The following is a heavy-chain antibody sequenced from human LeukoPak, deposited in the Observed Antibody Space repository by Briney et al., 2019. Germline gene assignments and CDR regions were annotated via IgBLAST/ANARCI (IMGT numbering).Heavy chain of an antibody. CDR2: IYHSGST. J-gene: IGHJ4*02. Sequence: SGTLSLTCAVSGGSISSSNWWSWVRQPPGKGLEWIGEIYHSGSTYYNPSLKSRVTISVDTSKNQFSLKLSSVTAADTAVYYCARVPITIAFDYWGQGTLVTVSS. D-gene: IGHD3-10*01. CDR1: GGSISSSNW. V-gene: IGHV4-4*02. CDR3: ARVPITIAFDY.